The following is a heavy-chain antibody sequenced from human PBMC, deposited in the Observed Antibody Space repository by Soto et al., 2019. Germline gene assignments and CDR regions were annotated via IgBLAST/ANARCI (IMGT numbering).Heavy chain of an antibody. CDR1: GGSFSGYY. V-gene: IGHV4-34*01. J-gene: IGHJ4*02. Sequence: QVQLQQWGAGLLKPSETLSLTCAVYGGSFSGYYWSWIRQPPGKGLEWIGEINHSGSTNYNPSLKSRVTISVDTSKNQFSLKLSSVTAADTAVYYCAREGITMVRGVIRYWGQGTLVTVSS. D-gene: IGHD3-10*01. CDR2: INHSGST. CDR3: AREGITMVRGVIRY.